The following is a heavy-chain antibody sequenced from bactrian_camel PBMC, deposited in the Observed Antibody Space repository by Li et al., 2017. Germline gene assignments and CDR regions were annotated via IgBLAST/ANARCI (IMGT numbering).Heavy chain of an antibody. V-gene: IGHV3S53*01. CDR3: AANFDAYMRGDCYTLRFGNY. J-gene: IGHJ4*01. CDR1: GYTDSNVC. D-gene: IGHD3*01. Sequence: VQLVESGGGSVQVGGSLRLSCVASGYTDSNVCMGWFRQSPGKEREGVASIQTDLSTSYADSVRGRFTISKDKSKNTLYMQMNNLKPEDTGVYYCAANFDAYMRGDCYTLRFGNYWGQGTQVTVS. CDR2: IQTDLST.